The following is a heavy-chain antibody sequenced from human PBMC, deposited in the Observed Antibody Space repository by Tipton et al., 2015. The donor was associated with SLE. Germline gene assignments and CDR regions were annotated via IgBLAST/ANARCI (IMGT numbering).Heavy chain of an antibody. Sequence: ETLSLTCTVSGGSISSSSYYWGWIRQPPGKGLEWIGSIYYSGSTYYNPSLKSRVTISVDTSKNQFSLKLSSVTAADTAVYYCARDLIRAGYFDYWGQGTLVTVSS. CDR3: ARDLIRAGYFDY. CDR2: IYYSGST. V-gene: IGHV4-39*07. CDR1: GGSISSSSYY. J-gene: IGHJ4*02. D-gene: IGHD3-10*01.